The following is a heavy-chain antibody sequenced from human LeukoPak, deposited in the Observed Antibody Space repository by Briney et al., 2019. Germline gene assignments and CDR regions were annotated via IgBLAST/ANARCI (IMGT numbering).Heavy chain of an antibody. CDR1: GFTFSSYS. V-gene: IGHV3-21*01. D-gene: IGHD2-15*01. CDR2: ISSSSSYI. CDR3: ARDVENCSGGSCYSRNWFDP. J-gene: IGHJ5*02. Sequence: PGGSLRLSCAASGFTFSSYSMSWVRQAPGKGLEWVSSISSSSSYIYYADSVKGRFTISRDNAKNSLYLQMNSLRAEDTAVYYCARDVENCSGGSCYSRNWFDPWGQGTLVTVSS.